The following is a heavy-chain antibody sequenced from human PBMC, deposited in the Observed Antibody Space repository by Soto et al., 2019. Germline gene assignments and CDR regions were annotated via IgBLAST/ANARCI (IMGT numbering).Heavy chain of an antibody. CDR3: ARDSLLRGSYYVDY. J-gene: IGHJ4*02. D-gene: IGHD1-26*01. CDR1: GGSVSSGSYY. V-gene: IGHV4-61*01. CDR2: IYYSGST. Sequence: ASETLSLTCTVSGGSVSSGSYYWSWIRQPPGKGLEWIGYIYYSGSTNYNPSLKSRVTISVDTSKNQFSLKLSSVTAADTAVYYCARDSLLRGSYYVDYWGQGTLVTVYS.